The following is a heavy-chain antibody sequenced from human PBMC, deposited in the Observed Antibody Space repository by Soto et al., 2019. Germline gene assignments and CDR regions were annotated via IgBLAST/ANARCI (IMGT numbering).Heavy chain of an antibody. Sequence: SETLSLTCTVSGGPISSGDYYWSWIRQPPGKGLEWIGYIYYSGSTYYNPSLKSRVTISVDTSKNQFSLKLSSVTAADTAVYYCASPSGHGDYDYYGMDVWGQGTTVTVSS. CDR2: IYYSGST. CDR1: GGPISSGDYY. CDR3: ASPSGHGDYDYYGMDV. V-gene: IGHV4-30-4*01. D-gene: IGHD4-17*01. J-gene: IGHJ6*02.